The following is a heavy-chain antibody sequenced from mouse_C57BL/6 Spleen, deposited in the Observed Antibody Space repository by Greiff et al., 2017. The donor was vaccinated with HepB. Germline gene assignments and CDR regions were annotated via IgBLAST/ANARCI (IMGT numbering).Heavy chain of an antibody. CDR3: ARGRSSYYYFDY. D-gene: IGHD2-10*01. V-gene: IGHV1-22*01. CDR1: GYTFTDYN. Sequence: EVKLQQSGPELVKPGASVKMSCKASGYTFTDYNMHWVKQSHGKSLEWIGYINPNNGGTSYNQKFKGKATLTVNKSSSTAYMELRSLTSEDSAVYYCARGRSSYYYFDYWGQGTTLTVSS. CDR2: INPNNGGT. J-gene: IGHJ2*01.